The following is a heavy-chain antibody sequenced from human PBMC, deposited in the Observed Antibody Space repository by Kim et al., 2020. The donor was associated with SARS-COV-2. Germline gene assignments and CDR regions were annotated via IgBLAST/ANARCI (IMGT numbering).Heavy chain of an antibody. Sequence: GGSLRLSCAASGFTVSSNYMSWVRQAPGKGLEWVSVIYSGGSTYYADSVKGRFTISRDNSKNTLYLQMNSLRAEDTAVYYCASTPLFYDSAYFDYWGQGTLVTVSS. CDR2: IYSGGST. CDR1: GFTVSSNY. D-gene: IGHD3-22*01. V-gene: IGHV3-66*01. CDR3: ASTPLFYDSAYFDY. J-gene: IGHJ4*02.